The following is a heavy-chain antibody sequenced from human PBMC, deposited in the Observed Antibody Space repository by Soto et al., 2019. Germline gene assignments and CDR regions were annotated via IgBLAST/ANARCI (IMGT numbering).Heavy chain of an antibody. V-gene: IGHV4-4*02. CDR1: GGSISSSNW. J-gene: IGHJ6*02. Sequence: QVQLQESGPGLVKPSGTLSLTCAVSGGSISSSNWWSWVRQPPGKGLEWIGEIYHSGSTNYNPALKSGVTRSVAKSKHKFSLKLSSVTAAETAGYNCASVRGGYYYAMDVWGQGTTVTVSS. CDR3: ASVRGGYYYAMDV. D-gene: IGHD3-10*02. CDR2: IYHSGST.